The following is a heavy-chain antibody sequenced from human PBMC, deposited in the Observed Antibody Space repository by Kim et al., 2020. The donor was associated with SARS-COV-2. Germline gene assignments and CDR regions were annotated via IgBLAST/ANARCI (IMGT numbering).Heavy chain of an antibody. CDR3: ATALGHFEAREYYFDY. CDR2: FDPEDGET. J-gene: IGHJ4*02. CDR1: GYTLTELS. V-gene: IGHV1-24*01. Sequence: ASVKVSCKVSGYTLTELSMHWVRQAPGKGLEWMGGFDPEDGETIYAQKFQGRVTMTEDTSTDTAYMELSSLRSEDTAVYYCATALGHFEAREYYFDYWGQGTLVTVSS. D-gene: IGHD3-3*02.